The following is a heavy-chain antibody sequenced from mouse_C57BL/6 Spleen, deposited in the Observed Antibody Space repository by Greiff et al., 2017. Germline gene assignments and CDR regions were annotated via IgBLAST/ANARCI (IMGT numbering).Heavy chain of an antibody. J-gene: IGHJ2*01. CDR3: ARRLDDYDEDYFDD. D-gene: IGHD2-4*01. CDR1: GYTFTSYG. V-gene: IGHV1-81*01. CDR2: IYPRSGNT. Sequence: QVHVKQSGAELARPGASVKLSCKASGYTFTSYGISWVKQRTGQGLEWIGEIYPRSGNTYYNETFKGKATLTADNSSSTANMELRSQTSDDSAVYFCARRLDDYDEDYFDDWGQGTTLTVSS.